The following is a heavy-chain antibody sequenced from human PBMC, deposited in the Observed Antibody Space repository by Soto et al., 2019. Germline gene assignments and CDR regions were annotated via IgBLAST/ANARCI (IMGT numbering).Heavy chain of an antibody. D-gene: IGHD3-22*01. CDR1: GGSISSGDYY. CDR2: IYYSGST. V-gene: IGHV4-30-4*01. J-gene: IGHJ4*02. CDR3: ARDRDSSGYHLDY. Sequence: QVQLQESGPGLVKPSQTLSLTCTVSGGSISSGDYYWSWIRQPPGKGLEWIGYIYYSGSTYYNPSLNSRVTISVDTSKNQFSLKLSSVTAADTAVYYCARDRDSSGYHLDYWGQGTLVTVSS.